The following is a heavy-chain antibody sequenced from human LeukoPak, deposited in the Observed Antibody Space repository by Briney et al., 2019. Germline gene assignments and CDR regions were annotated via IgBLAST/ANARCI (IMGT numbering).Heavy chain of an antibody. CDR1: GFTFSSYA. CDR3: AIEPYGLGWFDP. Sequence: AGGSLRLSCAASGFTFSSYAMSWVRQAPGKGLEWVSAISGSGGSTYYADSVKGRFTISRDNSKNTLYLQMNSLRAEDTAVYYCAIEPYGLGWFDPWGQGTLVTVSS. D-gene: IGHD4-17*01. CDR2: ISGSGGST. V-gene: IGHV3-23*01. J-gene: IGHJ5*02.